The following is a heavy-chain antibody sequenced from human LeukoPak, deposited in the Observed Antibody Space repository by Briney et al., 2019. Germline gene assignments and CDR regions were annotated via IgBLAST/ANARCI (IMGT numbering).Heavy chain of an antibody. D-gene: IGHD6-13*01. J-gene: IGHJ4*02. Sequence: GGSLSLSCAAPGFTFSSYAMSWVGQAPGKGLEWFSAIRGSGGSTYYADSVNGRFTISRDNSKNTLYLQMNSLRAEDTAIYYCAKGGPYSSSWGGKFDHWGQGTLVTVSS. CDR3: AKGGPYSSSWGGKFDH. V-gene: IGHV3-23*01. CDR1: GFTFSSYA. CDR2: IRGSGGST.